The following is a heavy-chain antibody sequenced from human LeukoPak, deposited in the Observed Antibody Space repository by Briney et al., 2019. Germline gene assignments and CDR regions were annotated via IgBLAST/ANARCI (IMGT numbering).Heavy chain of an antibody. CDR2: FDPEDGET. CDR3: ARFYYYDSSGYYPRYFDH. CDR1: GYTLTELS. Sequence: ASVKVSCKVSGYTLTELSMHWVRQAPGKGLEWMGGFDPEDGETIYAQKFQGRVTMTEDTSTDTAYMELSSLRSEDTAVYYCARFYYYDSSGYYPRYFDHWGPGTLVTVSS. D-gene: IGHD3-22*01. V-gene: IGHV1-24*01. J-gene: IGHJ4*02.